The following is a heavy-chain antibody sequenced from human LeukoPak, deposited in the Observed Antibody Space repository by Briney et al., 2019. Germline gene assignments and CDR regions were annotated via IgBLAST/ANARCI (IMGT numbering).Heavy chain of an antibody. CDR3: VRDGDDFNFDY. CDR1: GFTFRSYW. D-gene: IGHD5-24*01. V-gene: IGHV3-74*01. J-gene: IGHJ4*02. Sequence: GGSLRLSCAASGFTFRSYWMHWVRQAPGKGLVWVSRVKGDGSFTNYADSVYGRFTISRDNAKNTLYLHMRSLRAEDTAVYYCVRDGDDFNFDYWGQGSLVTVSS. CDR2: VKGDGSFT.